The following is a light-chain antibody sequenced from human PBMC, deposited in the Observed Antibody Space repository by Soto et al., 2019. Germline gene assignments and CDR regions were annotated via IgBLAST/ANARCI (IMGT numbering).Light chain of an antibody. CDR1: SSDVGGYNY. CDR3: SSYAGSNNWV. CDR2: EVS. V-gene: IGLV2-8*01. Sequence: QSVLTQPPSASGSPGQSVTISCTGTSSDVGGYNYVSWYQQHPGKAPKLMISEVSKRPSGVPDRFSGSKSGNTASLTVSGLKTEDDDDYYCSSYAGSNNWVFGGGTKPTVL. J-gene: IGLJ3*02.